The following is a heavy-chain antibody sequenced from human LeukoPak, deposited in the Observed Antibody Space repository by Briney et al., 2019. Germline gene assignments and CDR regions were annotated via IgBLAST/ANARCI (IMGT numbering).Heavy chain of an antibody. CDR3: ARTYYYDSSDYSALGY. V-gene: IGHV3-7*01. Sequence: GSLRLSCAASGFTFSIYWMTWVRQAPGKGLEWVANIKQDGSEKYYVDSVKGRFTISRDNAKNSLYLQMNSLRAEDTAVYYCARTYYYDSSDYSALGYWGQGTLVTVSS. D-gene: IGHD3-22*01. J-gene: IGHJ4*02. CDR2: IKQDGSEK. CDR1: GFTFSIYW.